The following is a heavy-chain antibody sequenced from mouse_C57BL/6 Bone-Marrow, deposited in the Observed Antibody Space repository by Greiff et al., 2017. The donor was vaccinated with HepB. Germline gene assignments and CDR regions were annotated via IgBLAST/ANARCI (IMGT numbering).Heavy chain of an antibody. CDR3: AMIYYGNSAWFAY. Sequence: QVQLQQSGAELARPGASVKLSCKASGYTFTSYGISWVKQRTGQGLEWIGEIYPRSGNTYYNAKFKGKATLTADKSSSTAYMELRSLTSEDSAVYFCAMIYYGNSAWFAYWGQGTLVTVSA. V-gene: IGHV1-81*01. D-gene: IGHD2-1*01. CDR2: IYPRSGNT. CDR1: GYTFTSYG. J-gene: IGHJ3*01.